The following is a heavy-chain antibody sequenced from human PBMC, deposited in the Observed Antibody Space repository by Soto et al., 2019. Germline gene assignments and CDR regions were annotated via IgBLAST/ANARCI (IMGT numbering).Heavy chain of an antibody. D-gene: IGHD3-3*01. CDR2: ISYDGSNK. Sequence: MHWDRKAPGKGLEWVAVISYDGSNKYYADSVKGRFTISRDNSKNTLYLQMNSLRAEDTAVYYCAKDETDYDFWSGHTENYYYYYGMDVWGQGTTVTVSS. J-gene: IGHJ6*02. CDR3: AKDETDYDFWSGHTENYYYYYGMDV. V-gene: IGHV3-30*18.